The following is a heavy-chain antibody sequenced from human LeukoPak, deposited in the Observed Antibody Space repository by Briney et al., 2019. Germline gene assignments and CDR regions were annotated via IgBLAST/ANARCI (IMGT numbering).Heavy chain of an antibody. V-gene: IGHV4-59*11. J-gene: IGHJ5*02. CDR3: ARVSGWEEGAP. D-gene: IGHD6-19*01. CDR1: GGSISGHY. Sequence: SVTLSLACTVSGGSISGHYWSWSRQPPGKGLDWIGYIYYTGNTNYNPSVKSRVTISVDTSKNQFSLKLSSVTAADTAVYYCARVSGWEEGAPWGQGTLVTVSS. CDR2: IYYTGNT.